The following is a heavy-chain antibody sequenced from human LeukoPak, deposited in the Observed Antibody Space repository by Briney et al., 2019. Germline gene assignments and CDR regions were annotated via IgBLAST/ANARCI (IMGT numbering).Heavy chain of an antibody. CDR2: IYTSGST. J-gene: IGHJ3*02. CDR3: AGYGIAVSGTEAFDI. CDR1: GGSISSHC. Sequence: SETLSLTCIVSGGSISSHCWSWIRQPPGKGLEWIGYIYTSGSTKYNPSLKSRVTISVDTSKKQFSLNLSSVTAADTAVYYCAGYGIAVSGTEAFDIWGQGTMVTVSS. V-gene: IGHV4-4*09. D-gene: IGHD6-19*01.